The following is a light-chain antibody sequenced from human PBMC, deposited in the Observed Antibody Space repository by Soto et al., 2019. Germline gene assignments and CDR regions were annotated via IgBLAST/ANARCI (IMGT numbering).Light chain of an antibody. J-gene: IGKJ5*01. Sequence: DIVLTQTPSAVSGSATAPAPVSFRASQSVSSDLAWYQQKPGQAPRLLIYGASARATGIPARFTGSGSGTEFTLTISSLQSEDFAVYYFQQYNNVTPIQFGQGTLLAIK. CDR3: QQYNNVTPIQ. CDR1: QSVSSD. CDR2: GAS. V-gene: IGKV3-15*01.